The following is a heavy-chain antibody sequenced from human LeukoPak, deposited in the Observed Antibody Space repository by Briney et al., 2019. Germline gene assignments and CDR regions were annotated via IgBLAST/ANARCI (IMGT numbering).Heavy chain of an antibody. Sequence: GGSLRLSCAASGFTFSDYYMSWIRQAPGKGLEGVSYISSSGSTIYYADSVKGRFTISRDNAKNSLYLQMNSLRAEDTAVYYCARGQWLGPQYYFDYWGQGTLVTVSS. CDR3: ARGQWLGPQYYFDY. CDR1: GFTFSDYY. D-gene: IGHD6-19*01. J-gene: IGHJ4*02. V-gene: IGHV3-11*04. CDR2: ISSSGSTI.